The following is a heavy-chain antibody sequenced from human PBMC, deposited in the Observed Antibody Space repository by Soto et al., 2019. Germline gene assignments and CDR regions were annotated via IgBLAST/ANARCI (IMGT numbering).Heavy chain of an antibody. CDR1: GFTFSSYA. D-gene: IGHD2-8*01. CDR3: AKGPRPYCTNGVCYPFDY. Sequence: PGGSLRLSCAASGFTFSSYAMSWVRQAPGKGLEWVSAISGSGGSTYYADSVKGRFTISRDNSKNTLYLQMNSLRAEDTAVYYCAKGPRPYCTNGVCYPFDYWGQGTLVTVSS. J-gene: IGHJ4*02. V-gene: IGHV3-23*01. CDR2: ISGSGGST.